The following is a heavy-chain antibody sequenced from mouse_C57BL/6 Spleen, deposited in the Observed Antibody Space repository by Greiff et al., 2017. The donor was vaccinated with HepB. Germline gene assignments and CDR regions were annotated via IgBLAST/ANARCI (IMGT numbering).Heavy chain of an antibody. J-gene: IGHJ2*01. V-gene: IGHV1-15*01. CDR2: IDPETGGT. CDR1: GYTFTDYE. Sequence: QVQLQQSGAELVRPGASVTLSCKASGYTFTDYEMHWVKQTPVHGLEWIGAIDPETGGTAYNQKFKGKAILTADKSSSTAYMELRSLTSEDSAVSYCTRWPFDYWGQGTTLTVSS. CDR3: TRWPFDY.